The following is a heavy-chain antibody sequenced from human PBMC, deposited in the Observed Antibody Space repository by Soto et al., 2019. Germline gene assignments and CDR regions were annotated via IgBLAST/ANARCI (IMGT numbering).Heavy chain of an antibody. D-gene: IGHD1-26*01. CDR2: FYHSGST. CDR3: ASSEDHSGSIDS. J-gene: IGHJ5*01. CDR1: GGSISSGGYS. V-gene: IGHV4-30-2*01. Sequence: QLRLQESGSGLVKPSQTLSLTCTVSGGSISSGGYSWSWIRQPPGKGLEWIGYFYHSGSTYYTPSLKSRVTISRDRSKNQFSLNLNSVTVADTAVYFCASSEDHSGSIDSWGQGTLVTVSS.